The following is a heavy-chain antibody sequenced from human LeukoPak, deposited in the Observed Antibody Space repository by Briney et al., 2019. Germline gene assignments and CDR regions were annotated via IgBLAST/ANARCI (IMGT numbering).Heavy chain of an antibody. CDR2: IYPGDSDT. J-gene: IGHJ6*03. V-gene: IGHV5-51*01. D-gene: IGHD2-2*01. Sequence: GESLKISCKGSGYSFTSYWIGWVRQMPGKGLEWMGIIYPGDSDTRYSPSFQSQVTISADKSISTAYLQWSSLKASDTAMYYCARHYRYCSSTSCSPKAIYYYYMDVWGKGTTVTISS. CDR1: GYSFTSYW. CDR3: ARHYRYCSSTSCSPKAIYYYYMDV.